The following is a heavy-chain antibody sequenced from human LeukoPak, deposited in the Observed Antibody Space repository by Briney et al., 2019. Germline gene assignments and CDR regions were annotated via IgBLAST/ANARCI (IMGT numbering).Heavy chain of an antibody. CDR2: ISAYNGNT. CDR1: GYTFTSYG. D-gene: IGHD2-2*01. Sequence: ASVKVSCKASGYTFTSYGISWVRQAPGQGLEWMGWISAYNGNTNYAQKLQGRVTMTTDTSTSTAYMELRSLRSDDTAVYYCARGDIVVVPAARGSRAFDIWGQGTMVTVS. CDR3: ARGDIVVVPAARGSRAFDI. J-gene: IGHJ3*02. V-gene: IGHV1-18*01.